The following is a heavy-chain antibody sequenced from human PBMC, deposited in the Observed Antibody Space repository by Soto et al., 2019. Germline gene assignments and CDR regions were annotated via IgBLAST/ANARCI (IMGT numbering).Heavy chain of an antibody. CDR3: ARPLHRNYYYYGMDV. CDR2: IIPIFGTA. J-gene: IGHJ6*02. Sequence: ASVKVSCKASGGTFSSYAISWVRQAPGQGLEWMGRIIPIFGTANYAQKFQGRVTITADKSTSTAYMELSSLRSEDTAVYYCARPLHRNYYYYGMDVWGQGTTVTVSS. CDR1: GGTFSSYA. V-gene: IGHV1-69*06.